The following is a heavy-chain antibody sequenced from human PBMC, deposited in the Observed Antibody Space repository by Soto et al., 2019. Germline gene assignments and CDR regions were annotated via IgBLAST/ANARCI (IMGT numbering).Heavy chain of an antibody. CDR2: ISAYNGNT. V-gene: IGHV1-18*04. CDR1: GYTFTSYG. J-gene: IGHJ4*02. D-gene: IGHD3-22*01. Sequence: ASVKVSCKASGYTFTSYGISWVRQAPGQGLEWMGWISAYNGNTNSAQNLQGRVTMTTDTSTSTAYMELRSLRSDETAVYYCARVVVGYQDSSGYYYVDGGQGTLVTVSS. CDR3: ARVVVGYQDSSGYYYVD.